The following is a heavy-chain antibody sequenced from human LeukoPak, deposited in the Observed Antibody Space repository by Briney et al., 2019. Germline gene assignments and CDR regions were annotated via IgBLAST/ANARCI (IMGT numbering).Heavy chain of an antibody. V-gene: IGHV4-39*07. CDR2: MFYSGST. Sequence: SETLSLTCTVSGGSISSTDYYWGWIRQPPGKVLEWIGSMFYSGSTYYNPSLKSRVTISVDTSKNQFSLKLSSVTAADTAVYYCARVTFYYFDYWGQGTLVTVSS. J-gene: IGHJ4*02. CDR3: ARVTFYYFDY. D-gene: IGHD2/OR15-2a*01. CDR1: GGSISSTDYY.